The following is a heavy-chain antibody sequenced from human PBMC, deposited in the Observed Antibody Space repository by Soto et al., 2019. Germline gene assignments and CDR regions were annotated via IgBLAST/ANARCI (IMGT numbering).Heavy chain of an antibody. CDR1: SGSISSSNW. Sequence: SETLSLTCAVSSGSISSSNWWSWVRQPPGKGLEWIGEIYHSGSTNYNPSLKSRVTISVDKSKNQFSLKLSSVTAADTAVYYCARVMRGLVVVVAATFTYYYYMDVWGKGTTVTVSS. V-gene: IGHV4-4*02. CDR2: IYHSGST. J-gene: IGHJ6*03. CDR3: ARVMRGLVVVVAATFTYYYYMDV. D-gene: IGHD2-15*01.